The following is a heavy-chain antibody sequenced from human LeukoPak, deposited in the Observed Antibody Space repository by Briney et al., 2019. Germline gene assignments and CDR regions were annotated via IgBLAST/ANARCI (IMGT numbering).Heavy chain of an antibody. V-gene: IGHV3-9*01. CDR3: GKDLYGGGGTCDI. CDR1: GFTFDDYA. Sequence: PGGSLRLSCAASGFTFDDYAMHRVRQAPGKGLEWVSGIRWNSGSIGYADSVKGRFTISRDNAPNSLYTQMNSLRAEDTALYYCGKDLYGGGGTCDIWGQRTVVSVSS. J-gene: IGHJ3*02. CDR2: IRWNSGSI. D-gene: IGHD2-21*01.